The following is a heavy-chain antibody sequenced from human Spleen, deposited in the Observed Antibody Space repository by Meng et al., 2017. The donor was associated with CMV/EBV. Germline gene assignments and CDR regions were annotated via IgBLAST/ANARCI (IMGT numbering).Heavy chain of an antibody. CDR3: ARSFGYSYDY. J-gene: IGHJ4*02. CDR2: IYSVGTT. Sequence: GGSLRLSCAASGFTFSNAWMSWVRQAPGKGLEWVSIIYSVGTTYYADSVEGRFTFSRDSFKNTLFLQMNSLRAEDTAVYYCARSFGYSYDYWGQGTLVTVSS. V-gene: IGHV3-53*01. CDR1: GFTFSNAW. D-gene: IGHD5-18*01.